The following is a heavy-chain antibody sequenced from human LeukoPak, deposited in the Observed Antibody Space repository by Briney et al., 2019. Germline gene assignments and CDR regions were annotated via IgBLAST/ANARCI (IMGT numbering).Heavy chain of an antibody. Sequence: SETLSLTCTVSGGSISSGSYYWSWIRQPAGKGLEWSGRIYTSGSTNYNPSLKRRVTISVDTSKNQFSLKMSSVPAATPAVYLCASELNLAARPIYWGQGTLVTVSS. V-gene: IGHV4-61*02. CDR2: IYTSGST. CDR1: GGSISSGSYY. D-gene: IGHD2-8*01. CDR3: ASELNLAARPIY. J-gene: IGHJ4*02.